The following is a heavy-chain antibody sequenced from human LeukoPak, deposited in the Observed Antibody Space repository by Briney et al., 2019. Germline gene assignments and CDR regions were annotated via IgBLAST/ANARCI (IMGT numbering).Heavy chain of an antibody. J-gene: IGHJ4*02. V-gene: IGHV3-7*01. Sequence: GGSLRLSCAASGFVFSNYWMSWVRQAPGKGLEWVANIKPDGTEKYYVDSLRGRFTISRDNAKNSLYLQMNSLRVEGTAVYYCARGGNSSWDYWGQGALVTVSS. D-gene: IGHD6-6*01. CDR1: GFVFSNYW. CDR2: IKPDGTEK. CDR3: ARGGNSSWDY.